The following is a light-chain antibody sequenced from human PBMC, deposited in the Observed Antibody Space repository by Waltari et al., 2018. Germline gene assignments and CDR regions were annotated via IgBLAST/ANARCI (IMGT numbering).Light chain of an antibody. Sequence: QSALTQPASVSGSPGQSITISCTGTSSDVGGYNYVSWYQHHPGKAPKAMINEVNKRPSGVPVRFSGSSAGNTASLTVSGVQAEDEADYYCSSYGGSNNLVFGGGTKLTVL. CDR1: SSDVGGYNY. V-gene: IGLV2-8*01. CDR3: SSYGGSNNLV. CDR2: EVN. J-gene: IGLJ3*02.